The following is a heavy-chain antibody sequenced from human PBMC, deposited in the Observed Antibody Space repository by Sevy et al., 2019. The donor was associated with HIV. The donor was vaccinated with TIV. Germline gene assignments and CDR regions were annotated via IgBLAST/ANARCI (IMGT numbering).Heavy chain of an antibody. CDR3: AREVDGVRGVYDY. CDR1: GFTFSNYY. Sequence: GRSLRLSCAASGFTFSNYYMNWIRQAPGKGLEWVSSISISGRMISYADSVKGRFTISRDNAKNSLYLQMSSLRADDTAVYYCAREVDGVRGVYDYWGQGTLVTVSS. J-gene: IGHJ4*02. V-gene: IGHV3-11*01. CDR2: ISISGRMI. D-gene: IGHD3-10*01.